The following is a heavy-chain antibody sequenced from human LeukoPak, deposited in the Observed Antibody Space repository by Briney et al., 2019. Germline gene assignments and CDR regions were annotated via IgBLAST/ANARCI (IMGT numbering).Heavy chain of an antibody. J-gene: IGHJ6*02. D-gene: IGHD3-22*01. Sequence: PGGSLRLSCAASGFIFSSYSMNWVRQAPGKGLEWVSYISTTGSTIYYADSVKGRFTISRDNAKNSLYLQMNSLRAEDTAVYYCARVPTDYDSSGYAHYYYYYGMDVWGQGTTVTVSS. V-gene: IGHV3-48*04. CDR2: ISTTGSTI. CDR1: GFIFSSYS. CDR3: ARVPTDYDSSGYAHYYYYYGMDV.